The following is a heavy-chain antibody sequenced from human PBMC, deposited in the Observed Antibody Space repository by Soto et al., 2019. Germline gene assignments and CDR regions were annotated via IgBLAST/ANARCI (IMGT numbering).Heavy chain of an antibody. J-gene: IGHJ6*02. CDR2: IYYSGST. CDR3: ARDKIGSITIFGVARYGMDV. V-gene: IGHV4-59*01. CDR1: VGSISSYY. D-gene: IGHD3-3*01. Sequence: AETLSLTCAVSVGSISSYYWSWIRQPPGKGLEWIGYIYYSGSTNYNPSLKSRVTISVDTSKNQFSLKLSSVTAADTAVYYCARDKIGSITIFGVARYGMDVWGQGTTVTVSS.